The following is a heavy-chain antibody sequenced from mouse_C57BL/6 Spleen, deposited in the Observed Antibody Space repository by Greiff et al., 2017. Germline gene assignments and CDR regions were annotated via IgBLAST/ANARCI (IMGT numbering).Heavy chain of an antibody. CDR1: GYAFSSSW. Sequence: QVQLQQSGPELVKPGASVKISCKASGYAFSSSWMNWVKQRPGKGLEWIGRIYPGDGDTNYNGKFKGKATLTADKSSSTAYMQLSSLTSEDSAVYFCARAITGTFDDWGQGTTLTVSS. J-gene: IGHJ2*01. CDR2: IYPGDGDT. V-gene: IGHV1-82*01. D-gene: IGHD4-1*01. CDR3: ARAITGTFDD.